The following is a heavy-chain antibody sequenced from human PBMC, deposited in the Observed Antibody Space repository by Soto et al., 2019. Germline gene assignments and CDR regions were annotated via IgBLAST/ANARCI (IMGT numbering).Heavy chain of an antibody. J-gene: IGHJ6*02. CDR3: ARAYYVPSALYYYGMDV. Sequence: GGSLRLSCAASGFTFSSYWTHWVRQAPGKGLVWVSRINSDGSSTSYADSVKGRFTISRDNAKNTLYLQMNSLRAEDTAVYYCARAYYVPSALYYYGMDVWGQGTTVTVSS. CDR1: GFTFSSYW. CDR2: INSDGSST. D-gene: IGHD1-26*01. V-gene: IGHV3-74*01.